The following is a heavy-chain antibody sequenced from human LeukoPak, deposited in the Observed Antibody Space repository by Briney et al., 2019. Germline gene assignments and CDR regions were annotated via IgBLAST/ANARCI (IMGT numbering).Heavy chain of an antibody. CDR1: GGSINSHSYY. CDR3: VRHVSTNTGYFDS. V-gene: IGHV4-39*01. CDR2: VYYDGTS. D-gene: IGHD5-24*01. Sequence: KPSETLSLTYTVSGGSINSHSYYWGWIRQPPGKGLEWIGSVYYDGTSYSNPSLKSRVGVFVDTSRDQFSLDLDFVTAADTALYYCVRHVSTNTGYFDSCGQGTLVSVSS. J-gene: IGHJ4*02.